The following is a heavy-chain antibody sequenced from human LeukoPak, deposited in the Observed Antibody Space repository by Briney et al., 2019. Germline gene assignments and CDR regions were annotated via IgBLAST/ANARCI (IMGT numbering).Heavy chain of an antibody. CDR1: GGSISTYY. Sequence: ETLSLTCSVAGGSISTYYWNWIRQPPGKGLEWLGFMYHSGKIYYNPSLKSRVTMSVDTSKNQFSLYLSSVTVADTAVYYCARSVRCSGDNCNFTWFDPWGQGALVTVSS. V-gene: IGHV4-59*04. CDR2: MYHSGKI. D-gene: IGHD2-15*01. CDR3: ARSVRCSGDNCNFTWFDP. J-gene: IGHJ5*02.